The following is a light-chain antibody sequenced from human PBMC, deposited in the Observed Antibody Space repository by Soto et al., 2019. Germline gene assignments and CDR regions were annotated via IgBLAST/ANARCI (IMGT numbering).Light chain of an antibody. Sequence: QSVLTQPRSVSGSPGQSVTISCTGTSSDVGAYNYVSWYQQHAGKAPKLMIYDVNKRPSGVPDRFSGSKSGNTASLTISGLQAEDEADYYCCSYAGSPYVFGTGTKVTVL. CDR2: DVN. J-gene: IGLJ1*01. CDR1: SSDVGAYNY. CDR3: CSYAGSPYV. V-gene: IGLV2-11*01.